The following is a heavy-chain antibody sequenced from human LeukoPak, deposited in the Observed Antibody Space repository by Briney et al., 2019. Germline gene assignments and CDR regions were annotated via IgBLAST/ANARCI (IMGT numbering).Heavy chain of an antibody. D-gene: IGHD6-13*01. CDR3: ARDRIAAAGSSRGVDY. V-gene: IGHV4-34*01. Sequence: SETLSLTCAVYGGSFSGYYWSGIRQPPGKGLEWIGEINHSGSTNYNPSLKSRVTISVDTSKNQFSLKLSSVTAADTAVYYCARDRIAAAGSSRGVDYWGQGTLVTVSS. J-gene: IGHJ4*02. CDR1: GGSFSGYY. CDR2: INHSGST.